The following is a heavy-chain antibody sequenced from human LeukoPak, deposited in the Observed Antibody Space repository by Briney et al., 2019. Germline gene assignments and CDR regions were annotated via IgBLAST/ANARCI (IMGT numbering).Heavy chain of an antibody. V-gene: IGHV3-23*01. CDR2: ISGSGGST. CDR3: AKGMVYYYDSSGYLAGLDY. CDR1: GFTFSSYA. J-gene: IGHJ4*02. D-gene: IGHD3-22*01. Sequence: GGSLRLSCAAPGFTFSSYAMSWVRQAPGKGLEWVSAISGSGGSTYYADSVKGRFTISRDNSKNTLYLQMNSLRAEDTAVYYCAKGMVYYYDSSGYLAGLDYWGQGTLVTVSS.